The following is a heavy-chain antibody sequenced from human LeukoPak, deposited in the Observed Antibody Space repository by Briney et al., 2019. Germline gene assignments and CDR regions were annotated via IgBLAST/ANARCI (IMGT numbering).Heavy chain of an antibody. CDR3: ARGAGKAAAAGIKFLDY. CDR2: INHSGST. CDR1: GGSISSYY. J-gene: IGHJ4*02. V-gene: IGHV4-34*01. D-gene: IGHD6-13*01. Sequence: PSETLSLTCTVSGGSISSYYRSWIRQPPGKGLEWIGEINHSGSTNYNPSLKSRVTISVDTSKNQFSLKLSSVTAADTAVYYCARGAGKAAAAGIKFLDYWGQGTLVTVSS.